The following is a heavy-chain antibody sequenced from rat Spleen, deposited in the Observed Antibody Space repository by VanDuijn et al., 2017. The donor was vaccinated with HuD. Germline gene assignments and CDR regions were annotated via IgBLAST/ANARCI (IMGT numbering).Heavy chain of an antibody. V-gene: IGHV2S12*01. CDR3: TRDPITTRDYFDY. CDR2: ISSGGST. Sequence: QVQLKESGPGLVQPFQTLSLTCTVSGFSLIRIGVSWVRQPPGKGLALIAAISSGGSTYFNSVLKSRLSISRDTSKTQVFLKMNSLQTEDTAIYFCTRDPITTRDYFDYWGQGVMVTVSS. J-gene: IGHJ2*01. D-gene: IGHD1-1*01. CDR1: GFSLIRIG.